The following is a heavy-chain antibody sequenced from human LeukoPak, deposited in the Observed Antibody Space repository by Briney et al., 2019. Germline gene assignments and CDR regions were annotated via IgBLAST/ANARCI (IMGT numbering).Heavy chain of an antibody. CDR3: AKACGGSCYGGFDY. CDR1: EFTFSSYS. Sequence: PGGSLTLSCAASEFTFSSYSMNWVRQAPGKGLQWVSYITGSGSGIHYADSVKGRFTISRDNAKNTLYLQMNSLRDEDTAVYYCAKACGGSCYGGFDYWGQGTLVTVSS. V-gene: IGHV3-48*02. J-gene: IGHJ4*02. D-gene: IGHD2-15*01. CDR2: ITGSGSGI.